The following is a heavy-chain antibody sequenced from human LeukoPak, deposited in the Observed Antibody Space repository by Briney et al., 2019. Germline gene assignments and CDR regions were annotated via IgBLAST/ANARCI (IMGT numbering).Heavy chain of an antibody. Sequence: SETLSLTCTVSGGSISSSSYYWGWIRQPPGKGLESIGSIYYSGSTYYNPSLKSRVTISVDTSKNQFSLTMSSVTAADTAVYYCARETEKQWQYWGQGTMVTVSS. CDR1: GGSISSSSYY. J-gene: IGHJ3*01. CDR3: ARETEKQWQY. V-gene: IGHV4-39*07. CDR2: IYYSGST. D-gene: IGHD6-19*01.